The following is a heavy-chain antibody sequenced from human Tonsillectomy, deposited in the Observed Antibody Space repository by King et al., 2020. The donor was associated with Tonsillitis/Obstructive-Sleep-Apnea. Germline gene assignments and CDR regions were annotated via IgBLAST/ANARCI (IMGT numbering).Heavy chain of an antibody. J-gene: IGHJ6*03. CDR1: GYSFSNYW. V-gene: IGHV5-10-1*01. CDR2: IDPSDSYT. D-gene: IGHD3-10*01. CDR3: ASSNSGVFEADYYMDV. Sequence: VQLVESGAEVKKPGESLRISCKGSGYSFSNYWISWVRQMPGKGLEWMGRIDPSDSYTNYSPSFQGHVTISADKSISSAYLQWSSLEASDTAMYYCASSNSGVFEADYYMDVWGKGTTVTVSS.